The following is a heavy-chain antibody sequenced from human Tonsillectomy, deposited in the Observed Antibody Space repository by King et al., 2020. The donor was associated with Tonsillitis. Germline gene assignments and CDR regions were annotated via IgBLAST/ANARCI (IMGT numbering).Heavy chain of an antibody. Sequence: VQLQQWGAGLLKPSETLSLTCAVYGGSFSGYYWSWVRQPPGKGLEWIGEINHSGSTNYNPSLKSRVTISVDTSKNQFSLKLSSVTAADTAVYYCASSGQGGEQLGPPWFDPWGQGTLVTVSS. V-gene: IGHV4-34*01. CDR1: GGSFSGYY. D-gene: IGHD6-6*01. CDR3: ASSGQGGEQLGPPWFDP. J-gene: IGHJ5*02. CDR2: INHSGST.